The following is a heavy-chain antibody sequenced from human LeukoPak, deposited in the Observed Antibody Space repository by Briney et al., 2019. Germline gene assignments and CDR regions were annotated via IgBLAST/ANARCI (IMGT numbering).Heavy chain of an antibody. Sequence: ASVTVSCKASGYTFTGYYMHWVRQAPGQGLEWVGWINPNSGGTKYAQKFQGRVTMTRDTSVSTAYVELSRLRSDDTAVYYCARGRGSGDAFEIWGQGTMVTVSS. CDR2: INPNSGGT. J-gene: IGHJ3*02. D-gene: IGHD1-26*01. V-gene: IGHV1-2*02. CDR1: GYTFTGYY. CDR3: ARGRGSGDAFEI.